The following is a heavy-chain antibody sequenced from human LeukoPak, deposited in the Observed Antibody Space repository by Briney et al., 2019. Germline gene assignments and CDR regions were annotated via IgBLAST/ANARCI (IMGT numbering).Heavy chain of an antibody. D-gene: IGHD2-2*01. CDR1: GFSVTNNY. V-gene: IGHV3-30*18. J-gene: IGHJ4*02. Sequence: PGGSLRLSCAVSGFSVTNNYMSWVSQAPRKGLEWVAVISFDGKTQYYIDSVKGRFTISRDNSKNTLYLQMNSLRAEDTAVYYRAKEMSSSNIDHCGQGTLVTVSS. CDR2: ISFDGKTQ. CDR3: AKEMSSSNIDH.